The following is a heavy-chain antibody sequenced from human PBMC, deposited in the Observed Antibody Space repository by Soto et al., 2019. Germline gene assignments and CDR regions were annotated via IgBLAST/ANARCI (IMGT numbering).Heavy chain of an antibody. CDR3: ARDHSSLFDY. D-gene: IGHD6-19*01. J-gene: IGHJ4*02. CDR1: GFTFSSYA. CDR2: ISYDGSNK. V-gene: IGHV3-30-3*01. Sequence: ESGGGVVQPGRSLRLSCAASGFTFSSYAMHWVRQAPGKGLEWVAVISYDGSNKYYADSVKGRFTISRDNSKNTLYLQMNSLRAEDTAVYYCARDHSSLFDYWGQGTLVTVSS.